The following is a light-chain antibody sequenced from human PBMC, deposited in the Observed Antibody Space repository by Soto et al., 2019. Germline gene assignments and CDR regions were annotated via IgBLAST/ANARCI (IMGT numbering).Light chain of an antibody. J-gene: IGKJ1*01. CDR1: QSVLYSSNNKNF. V-gene: IGKV4-1*01. CDR2: WAS. Sequence: IVMTQSPDSLAVSLGERATINCKSSQSVLYSSNNKNFLAWYQQKPGQPPKLLIYWASTRESGVPDRFSGSGSGTDFTLTISSLQAEDVAVYYCQQYYSTPGTFGQGTKVEI. CDR3: QQYYSTPGT.